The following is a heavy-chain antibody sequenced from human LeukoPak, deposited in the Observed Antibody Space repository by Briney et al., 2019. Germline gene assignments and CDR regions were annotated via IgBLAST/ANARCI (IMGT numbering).Heavy chain of an antibody. CDR3: ARDWFGDYQTYN. V-gene: IGHV1-8*01. CDR1: GYTFTTYD. D-gene: IGHD4-17*01. J-gene: IGHJ4*02. CDR2: MNPNSGNT. Sequence: ASVKVSCKASGYTFTTYDINWVRQATGQGLEWMGWMNPNSGNTGYAQKFQGRVTMTRNTSISTAYMELSSLRSDDTAVYYCARDWFGDYQTYNWGQGTLVTVSS.